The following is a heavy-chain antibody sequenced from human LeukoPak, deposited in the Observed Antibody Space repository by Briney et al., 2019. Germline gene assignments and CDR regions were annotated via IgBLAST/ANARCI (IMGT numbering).Heavy chain of an antibody. J-gene: IGHJ4*02. V-gene: IGHV3-9*01. CDR3: AKLQGSGQPPIDY. D-gene: IGHD6-19*01. Sequence: GGSLRLSCAASGFTFDDYAMHWVRQAPGKGLEWVSGISWNSGSIGYADSVKGRFTISRDNAKNSLYLHMNSLRAEDTALYYCAKLQGSGQPPIDYWGQGTLVTVSS. CDR2: ISWNSGSI. CDR1: GFTFDDYA.